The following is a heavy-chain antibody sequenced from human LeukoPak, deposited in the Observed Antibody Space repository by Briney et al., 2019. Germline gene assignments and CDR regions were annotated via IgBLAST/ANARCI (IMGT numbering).Heavy chain of an antibody. CDR3: ARVFIRTPWNYGSGSYIPRTFDY. CDR1: GYTFTSYD. J-gene: IGHJ4*02. Sequence: ASVKVSCKASGYTFTSYDIIWVRQAPGQGLEWMGWINTNTGNPTYAQGFTGRFVFSLDTSVSTAYLQISSLKAEDTAVYYCARVFIRTPWNYGSGSYIPRTFDYWGQGTLVTVSS. CDR2: INTNTGNP. V-gene: IGHV7-4-1*02. D-gene: IGHD3-10*01.